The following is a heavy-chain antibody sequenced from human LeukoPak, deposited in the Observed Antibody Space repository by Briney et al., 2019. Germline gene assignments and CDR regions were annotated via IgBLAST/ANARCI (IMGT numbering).Heavy chain of an antibody. CDR1: GGSFDPYY. J-gene: IGHJ4*02. CDR2: IYYSGST. D-gene: IGHD6-13*01. V-gene: IGHV4-39*01. Sequence: SETLSLTCAVYGGSFDPYYWSWIRQPPGKGLEWIGSIYYSGSTYYNPSLKSRVTISVDTSKNQFSLKLSSVTAADTAVYYCARQKLGQVGIAAAGTTLSYFDYWGQGTLVTVSS. CDR3: ARQKLGQVGIAAAGTTLSYFDY.